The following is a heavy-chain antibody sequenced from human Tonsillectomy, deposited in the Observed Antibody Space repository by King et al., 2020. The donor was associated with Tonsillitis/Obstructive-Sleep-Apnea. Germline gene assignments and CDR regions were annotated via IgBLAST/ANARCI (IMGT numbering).Heavy chain of an antibody. CDR1: GYTCTSYY. Sequence: QLVQSGAEVKKPGASLKISCRASGYTCTSYYMHWVRQAPGQGLEWMGIINPSGGSTSYAQKFQCRVTMTRDTSTSTVYMELSSLGSEDTAVYYCARDRSSLDYWGQGTLVTVSS. CDR2: INPSGGST. CDR3: ARDRSSLDY. V-gene: IGHV1-46*01. J-gene: IGHJ4*02. D-gene: IGHD1-26*01.